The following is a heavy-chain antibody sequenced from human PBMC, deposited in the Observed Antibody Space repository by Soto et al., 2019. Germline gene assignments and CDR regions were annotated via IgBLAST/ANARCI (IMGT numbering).Heavy chain of an antibody. CDR3: ARHYGGAIPSSPFELFDY. CDR2: IKQDGSEK. V-gene: IGHV3-7*05. CDR1: GFTFSSYW. D-gene: IGHD3-10*01. Sequence: GGSLRLSCAASGFTFSSYWMSWVRQAPGKGLEWVANIKQDGSEKYYVDSVKGRFTISRDNAKNSLYLQMNSLRAEDTAVYYCARHYGGAIPSSPFELFDYWGQGTLVTVSS. J-gene: IGHJ4*02.